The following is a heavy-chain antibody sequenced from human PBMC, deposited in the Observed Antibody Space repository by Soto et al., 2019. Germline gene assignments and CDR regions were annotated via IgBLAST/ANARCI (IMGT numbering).Heavy chain of an antibody. CDR2: MSHRGGT. CDR3: ARVERGTATTVVDAFDI. V-gene: IGHV4-34*01. D-gene: IGHD1-1*01. CDR1: GGFVTSGSYY. J-gene: IGHJ3*02. Sequence: QVQLQQWGAGLLKPSETLSLTCAVYGGFVTSGSYYWSWIRQPPGKGLEWIGEMSHRGGTHFNPSLTSRVTISVDTSKNQFPLKMSSVTAADTALYYCARVERGTATTVVDAFDIWGPGTMVTVSS.